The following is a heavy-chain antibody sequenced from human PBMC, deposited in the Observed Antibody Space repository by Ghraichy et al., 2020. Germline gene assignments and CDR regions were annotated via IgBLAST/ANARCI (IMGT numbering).Heavy chain of an antibody. CDR1: GYTFTSYW. D-gene: IGHD5-18*01. Sequence: GESLNISCKVSGYTFTSYWLGWVRQMPGKGLGWMGIIYPGDSDIRYSPSFQGQVTMSDNKSISTAYLQWSRLKPSATALYCCARGYSSLDYWGQGTLVTVSS. V-gene: IGHV5-51*01. CDR3: ARGYSSLDY. J-gene: IGHJ4*02. CDR2: IYPGDSDI.